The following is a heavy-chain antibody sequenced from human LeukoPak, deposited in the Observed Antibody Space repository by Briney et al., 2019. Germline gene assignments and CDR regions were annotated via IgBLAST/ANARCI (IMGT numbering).Heavy chain of an antibody. V-gene: IGHV1-69*05. J-gene: IGHJ6*03. Sequence: AASVTVSFTASGGTFSSYAISWVRQAPGQGLEWMGGIIPVFGTANYAQKFQGRVTITTDESTSTAYMELSSLRSEDTAVYYCARTRGVVPTASYYYYYMDVWGKGTTVTVSS. CDR3: ARTRGVVPTASYYYYYMDV. CDR1: GGTFSSYA. D-gene: IGHD2-2*01. CDR2: IIPVFGTA.